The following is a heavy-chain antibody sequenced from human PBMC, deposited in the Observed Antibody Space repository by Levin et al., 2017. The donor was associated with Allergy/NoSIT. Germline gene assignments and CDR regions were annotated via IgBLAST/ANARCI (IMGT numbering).Heavy chain of an antibody. D-gene: IGHD6-13*01. CDR1: GYTFTTYY. CDR2: INPSSGDT. CDR3: AKGDSSSWYEPRAFDP. J-gene: IGHJ5*02. V-gene: IGHV1-2*06. Sequence: GESLKISCRASGYTFTTYYMDWVRQAPGQGLEWMGRINPSSGDTNYAQKFQGRVTMTRDTSISAAYMELSSLRSDDTAVYYCAKGDSSSWYEPRAFDPWGQGTLVTVSS.